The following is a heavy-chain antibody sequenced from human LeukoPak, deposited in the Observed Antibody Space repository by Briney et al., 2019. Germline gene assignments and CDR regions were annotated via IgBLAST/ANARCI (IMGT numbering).Heavy chain of an antibody. CDR3: ARDLLLHTAFDY. V-gene: IGHV4-34*01. CDR1: GGSYRGYY. D-gene: IGHD2-15*01. Sequence: SETLPLTCAVYGGSYRGYYWSWIRQPPGKGLEWIGEINHSGSTNYNPSLKSRVTISVDTSKNQFSLKLYSVTAADTAVFYCARDLLLHTAFDYWGQGTLVTVSS. CDR2: INHSGST. J-gene: IGHJ4*02.